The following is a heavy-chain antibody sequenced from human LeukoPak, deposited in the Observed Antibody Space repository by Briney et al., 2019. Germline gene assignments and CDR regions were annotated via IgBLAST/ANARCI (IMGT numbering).Heavy chain of an antibody. Sequence: SETLSLTCTVSGGSISSYYWSWIRQPPGTGLEWIGYIYYSGSTNYKPSLKSRVTILVDTSKSQFSLKPSSVTAADTAVYYCAREVSYYYDSSGYYYYYYMDVWGKGTTVTVSS. D-gene: IGHD3-22*01. CDR3: AREVSYYYDSSGYYYYYYMDV. CDR2: IYYSGST. V-gene: IGHV4-59*01. CDR1: GGSISSYY. J-gene: IGHJ6*03.